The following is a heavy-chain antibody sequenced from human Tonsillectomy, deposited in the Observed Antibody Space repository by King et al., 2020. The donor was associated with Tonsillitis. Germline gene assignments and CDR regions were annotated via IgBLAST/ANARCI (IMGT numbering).Heavy chain of an antibody. Sequence: VQLVESGGGVVQPGRSLRLSCAASGFTFSSYAMHWVRQAPGKGLEWVAVISYDGSNKYYADSVKGRFTISRDNSKNTLYLQMNSLRAEDTAVYYCARDGSYYVQGYYFDYWGQGTLVTVSS. D-gene: IGHD1-26*01. J-gene: IGHJ4*02. CDR1: GFTFSSYA. V-gene: IGHV3-30-3*01. CDR3: ARDGSYYVQGYYFDY. CDR2: ISYDGSNK.